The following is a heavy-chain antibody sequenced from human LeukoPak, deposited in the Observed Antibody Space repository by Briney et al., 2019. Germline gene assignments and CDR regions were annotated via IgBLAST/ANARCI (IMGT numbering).Heavy chain of an antibody. Sequence: PSETLSLTCAVYGGSFSGYYWSWIRQPPGKGLEWIGEINHSGSTNYNPSLKSRVTISVDTSKNQLSLKLSSVTAADTAVYYCARGKLRYFDWLLSPFDYWGQGPLVTVSS. D-gene: IGHD3-9*01. J-gene: IGHJ4*02. CDR3: ARGKLRYFDWLLSPFDY. CDR1: GGSFSGYY. V-gene: IGHV4-34*01. CDR2: INHSGST.